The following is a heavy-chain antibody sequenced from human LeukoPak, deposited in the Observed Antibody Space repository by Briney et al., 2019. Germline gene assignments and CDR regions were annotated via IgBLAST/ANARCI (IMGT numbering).Heavy chain of an antibody. J-gene: IGHJ5*02. CDR2: ISAYNGNA. V-gene: IGHV1-18*01. CDR1: GYTFTSYG. D-gene: IGHD1-1*01. CDR3: ASVQLERLYNWFDP. Sequence: ASVKVSCKASGYTFTSYGISWVRQAPGQGLEWMGWISAYNGNANYAQKLQGRVTMTTDTSTSTAYMELRSLRSDDTAVYYCASVQLERLYNWFDPWGQGTLVTVSS.